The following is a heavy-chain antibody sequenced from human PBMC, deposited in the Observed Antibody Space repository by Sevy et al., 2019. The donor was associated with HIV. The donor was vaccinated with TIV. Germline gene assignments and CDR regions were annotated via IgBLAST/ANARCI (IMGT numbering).Heavy chain of an antibody. CDR2: ISGSGYAT. CDR1: GFTFDSYA. Sequence: GGYLRLSCAASGFTFDSYAMHWVRQVAGKGLEWVSTISGSGYATYYTDAVKGRFIISRDTSRNTLYLQMNSLRVEDSAVYFCAKDRVTVLGVVVTFDSWGHGTLVTVSS. V-gene: IGHV3-23*01. J-gene: IGHJ4*01. CDR3: AKDRVTVLGVVVTFDS. D-gene: IGHD3-3*01.